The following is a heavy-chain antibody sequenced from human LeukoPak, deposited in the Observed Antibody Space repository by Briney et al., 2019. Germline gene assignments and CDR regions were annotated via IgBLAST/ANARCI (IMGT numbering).Heavy chain of an antibody. CDR2: IIPIFDTT. V-gene: IGHV1-69*06. CDR1: GGTFSSYA. Sequence: SVKVSCKASGGTFSSYAISWVRQAPGQGLEWMGGIIPIFDTTNYAQNFQGRVTITADKSTSTAYMELSSLRSEDTAVYYCARGGGWYYDILTGYSRYYYMDVWGKGTTVTISS. D-gene: IGHD3-9*01. J-gene: IGHJ6*03. CDR3: ARGGGWYYDILTGYSRYYYMDV.